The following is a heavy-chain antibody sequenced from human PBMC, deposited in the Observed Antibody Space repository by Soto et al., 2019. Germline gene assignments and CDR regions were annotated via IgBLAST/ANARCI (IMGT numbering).Heavy chain of an antibody. CDR1: GFSFNSYA. V-gene: IGHV3-30-3*01. J-gene: IGHJ4*02. Sequence: GGSLRLSCLGSGFSFNSYALHWVRQAPGKGLEWVAVVSGEGTIKIYADSVKGRFTISRDSSKSTLYLQIDSLRVEDTGIYYCALDKISGPPDYFDSWGQGALVTVSS. CDR2: VSGEGTIK. D-gene: IGHD5-12*01. CDR3: ALDKISGPPDYFDS.